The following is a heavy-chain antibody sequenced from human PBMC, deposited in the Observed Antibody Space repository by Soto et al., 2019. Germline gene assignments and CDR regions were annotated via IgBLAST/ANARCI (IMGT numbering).Heavy chain of an antibody. Sequence: AGGSLRLSCAASGFTFSSYSMNWVRQAPGKGLEWVSYISSSSSTIYYADSVKGRFTISRDNAKNSLYLQMNSLRGEDTAVYYCARDTDLGSSAAQYCGMDVWGQGTTVTVSS. CDR1: GFTFSSYS. J-gene: IGHJ6*02. V-gene: IGHV3-48*01. D-gene: IGHD6-6*01. CDR2: ISSSSSTI. CDR3: ARDTDLGSSAAQYCGMDV.